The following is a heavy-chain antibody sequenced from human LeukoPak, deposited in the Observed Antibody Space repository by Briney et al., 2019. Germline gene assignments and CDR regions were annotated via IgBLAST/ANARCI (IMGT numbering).Heavy chain of an antibody. D-gene: IGHD3-9*01. CDR3: ARHVLRSFDWSHFDY. CDR1: GGSISNSGHY. V-gene: IGHV4-39*01. CDR2: IYYSGST. Sequence: SETLSLTCTVSGGSISNSGHYWGWIRQPPGKGVEWIGCIYYSGSTYYNPSLKSRVTISVDTSKNQISLKLISATAADTAVYYCARHVLRSFDWSHFDYWGQGTLVTVSS. J-gene: IGHJ4*02.